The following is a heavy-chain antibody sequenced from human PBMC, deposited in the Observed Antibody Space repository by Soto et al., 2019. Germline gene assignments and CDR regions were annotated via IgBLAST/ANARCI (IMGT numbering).Heavy chain of an antibody. D-gene: IGHD6-6*01. Sequence: GGSLRLSCAASGFTFSSYAMNWVRQAPGEGLEWVSGFSGSGGSTYYADSVKGRFTISRDNSKNTLYLQMNSLRAEDTAVYYWAKCSSSISSSLDYWGQGTLVTVSS. CDR3: AKCSSSISSSLDY. V-gene: IGHV3-23*01. CDR2: FSGSGGST. J-gene: IGHJ4*02. CDR1: GFTFSSYA.